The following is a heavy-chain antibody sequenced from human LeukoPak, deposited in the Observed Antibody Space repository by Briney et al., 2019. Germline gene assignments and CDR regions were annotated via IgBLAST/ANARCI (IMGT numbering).Heavy chain of an antibody. Sequence: SETLSLTCTVSGGSISSYYWSWIRQPPGKGLEWIGYIHYSGSTNYNPSLKSRVTISVDTSKNQFSLKLSSVTAADTAVYYCARVLGFYDSSGYYPYYFDYWGQGTLVTVSS. CDR2: IHYSGST. J-gene: IGHJ4*02. D-gene: IGHD3-22*01. V-gene: IGHV4-59*08. CDR3: ARVLGFYDSSGYYPYYFDY. CDR1: GGSISSYY.